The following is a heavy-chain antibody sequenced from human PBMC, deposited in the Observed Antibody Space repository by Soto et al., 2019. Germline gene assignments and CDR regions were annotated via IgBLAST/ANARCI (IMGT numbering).Heavy chain of an antibody. Sequence: PSETLSLTCTLSGGSISSSSYYWGWIRQSPGKGLEWIASMYYSGGTYYNPSLESRVTISADTSKNQFSLKLSSVTAADTALYYCATHFWREYYFDYWGQGTLVTVPQ. J-gene: IGHJ4*02. CDR3: ATHFWREYYFDY. D-gene: IGHD3-3*02. V-gene: IGHV4-39*01. CDR2: MYYSGGT. CDR1: GGSISSSSYY.